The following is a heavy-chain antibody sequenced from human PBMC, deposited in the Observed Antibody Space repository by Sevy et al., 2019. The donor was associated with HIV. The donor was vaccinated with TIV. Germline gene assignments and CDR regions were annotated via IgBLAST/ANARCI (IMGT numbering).Heavy chain of an antibody. CDR2: IWHDGSNK. J-gene: IGHJ5*02. CDR1: GFTFNFHG. Sequence: GGSLRLSCAASGFTFNFHGVHWVRQAPGKGLEWVAFIWHDGSNKYMADSVKGRFTISRDNSKNTLFLQMNSLTVEDTAVYYCARETDNSARWLDPWGQGTLVTSPQ. CDR3: ARETDNSARWLDP. V-gene: IGHV3-30*02. D-gene: IGHD4-4*01.